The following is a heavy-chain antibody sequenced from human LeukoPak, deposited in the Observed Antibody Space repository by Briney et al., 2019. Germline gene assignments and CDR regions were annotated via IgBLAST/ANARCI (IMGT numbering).Heavy chain of an antibody. Sequence: GASVKVSCKASGYTLTGYYMHWVRQAPGQGLEWIGWINPSSGGTNYAQKLQGRVTMTRDTSISTAYMELSRLRSDDTAVYYCARLTYYDFWSGYNYAFDIWGQGTMVTVSS. D-gene: IGHD3-3*01. CDR3: ARLTYYDFWSGYNYAFDI. J-gene: IGHJ3*02. V-gene: IGHV1-2*02. CDR1: GYTLTGYY. CDR2: INPSSGGT.